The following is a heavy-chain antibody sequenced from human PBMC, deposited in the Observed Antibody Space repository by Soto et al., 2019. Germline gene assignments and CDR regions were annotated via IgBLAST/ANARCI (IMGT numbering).Heavy chain of an antibody. CDR2: IYYSGCT. J-gene: IGHJ6*03. CDR1: GGSFSSYY. D-gene: IGHD2-2*01. CDR3: AGRDCSGTNCYYLVYYYMDV. V-gene: IGHV4-59*08. Sequence: QVQLQESGPGLVRPSETLSLTCTVSGGSFSSYYWTWIRQSPGKGLQWNGYIYYSGCTECNPSLRRRLAISIDASKNRSPLRLTSITAAGTAVYYCAGRDCSGTNCYYLVYYYMDVWGKGSTVTFSS.